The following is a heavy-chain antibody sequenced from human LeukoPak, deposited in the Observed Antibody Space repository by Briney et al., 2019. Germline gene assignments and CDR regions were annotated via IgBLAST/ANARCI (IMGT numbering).Heavy chain of an antibody. D-gene: IGHD2-15*01. CDR1: GYTFSTYY. CDR2: IDPSGGST. Sequence: ASVKVSCKSSGYTFSTYYMHWVRQAPGQGLEWMGVIDPSGGSTNYARNFQGRVTMTRDTSTSTVYMELSSLTSEDTAVYYCARGCCSGGSCYSYDSWGQGTLVTVSS. J-gene: IGHJ4*02. V-gene: IGHV1-46*01. CDR3: ARGCCSGGSCYSYDS.